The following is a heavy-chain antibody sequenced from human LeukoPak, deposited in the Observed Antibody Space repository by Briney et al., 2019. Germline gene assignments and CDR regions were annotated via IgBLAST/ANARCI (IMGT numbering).Heavy chain of an antibody. D-gene: IGHD6-13*01. V-gene: IGHV4-59*01. CDR3: ARDLGSSWPNWYFYL. J-gene: IGHJ2*01. CDR1: DGSISGYY. Sequence: SETLSLTCTVSDGSISGYYWSWIRQPPGKRLEWIGYINYSGNTNSNPSLKSRVTISVDTSKNQFSLKLNSVTAADTAVYYCARDLGSSWPNWYFYLWGRGTLVTVSS. CDR2: INYSGNT.